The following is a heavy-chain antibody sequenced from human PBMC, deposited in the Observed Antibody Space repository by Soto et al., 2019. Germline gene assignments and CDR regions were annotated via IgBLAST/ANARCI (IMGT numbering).Heavy chain of an antibody. D-gene: IGHD2-2*01. CDR2: SIPTRGGT. CDR1: GYTFTDYY. Sequence: ASVKVSCKASGYTFTDYYIHWLRQAPGQGLEWLGWSIPTRGGTKYGRRFQVRVTMTRDTSTTTASMELSRLTSDDTAVYFSATSPHLCDDGICTKYFQRWGQGTMVTVSS. CDR3: ATSPHLCDDGICTKYFQR. V-gene: IGHV1-2*02. J-gene: IGHJ1*01.